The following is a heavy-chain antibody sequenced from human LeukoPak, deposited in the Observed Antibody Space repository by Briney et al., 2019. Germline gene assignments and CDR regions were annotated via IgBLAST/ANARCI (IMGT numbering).Heavy chain of an antibody. D-gene: IGHD6-13*01. V-gene: IGHV1-2*02. J-gene: IGHJ5*02. CDR2: INPNSGGT. CDR1: GYTFTGYY. Sequence: ASVKVSCKASGYTFTGYYMHWVRQAPGQGLEWMGWINPNSGGTNYAQKFQGRVTMTRDTSISTAYTELSRLRSDDTAVYYCARAAAGTYEDWFDPWGQGTLVTVSS. CDR3: ARAAAGTYEDWFDP.